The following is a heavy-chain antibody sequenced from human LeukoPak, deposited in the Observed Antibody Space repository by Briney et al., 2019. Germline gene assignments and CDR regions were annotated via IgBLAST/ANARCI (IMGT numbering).Heavy chain of an antibody. CDR2: ISGSGAST. V-gene: IGHV3-23*01. CDR3: ARVGMATVSPRAFDI. Sequence: GGSLRLSCAASGFTFSTYSMGWVRQAPGKGLEWVSDISGSGASTYSADSVKGRFTISRDNSKNTLYLQMNSLRAEDTAVYYCARVGMATVSPRAFDIWGQGTMVTVSS. D-gene: IGHD5-24*01. J-gene: IGHJ3*02. CDR1: GFTFSTYS.